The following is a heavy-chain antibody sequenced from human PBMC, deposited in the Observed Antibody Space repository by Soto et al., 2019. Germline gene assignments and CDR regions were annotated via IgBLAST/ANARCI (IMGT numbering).Heavy chain of an antibody. CDR2: IRSKAYGGTT. D-gene: IGHD3-9*01. CDR1: GFTFGDYA. V-gene: IGHV3-49*03. J-gene: IGHJ5*02. CDR3: TREPDYDILTGYYTGRSNWFDP. Sequence: GGSLRLSCTASGFTFGDYAMSWFRQAPGKGLEWVGFIRSKAYGGTTEYAATVKGRFTISRDDSKSIAYLQMNSLKTEDTAVYYCTREPDYDILTGYYTGRSNWFDPWGQGTLVTVSS.